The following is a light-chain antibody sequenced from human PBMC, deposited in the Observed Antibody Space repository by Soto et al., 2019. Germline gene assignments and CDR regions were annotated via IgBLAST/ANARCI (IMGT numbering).Light chain of an antibody. CDR2: DVN. Sequence: QSALTQPPSASGSPGQSVTISCTGTSSDVGGYNYVSWYQHHPDKAPKLIIFDVNKRPSGVPDRFSGSKFGNTASLTVSGLQAEDEADYYCTSYAGSIYVFGNGTKVTVL. CDR1: SSDVGGYNY. J-gene: IGLJ1*01. V-gene: IGLV2-8*01. CDR3: TSYAGSIYV.